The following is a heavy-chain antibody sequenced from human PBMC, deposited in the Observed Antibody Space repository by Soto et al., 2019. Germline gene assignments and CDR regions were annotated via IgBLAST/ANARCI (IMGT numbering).Heavy chain of an antibody. Sequence: EVQLLESGGGLVQPGGSLRLSCAASGFTFSSCAMSWVRQAPGKGLEWVLAISGTGDSTYYADSVKGRFTISRDNSRNTLYLQMNSLRAEDTALYYCAKMNSAYAYSHFDYWGQGTLVTVSS. CDR1: GFTFSSCA. CDR2: ISGTGDST. D-gene: IGHD3-16*01. J-gene: IGHJ4*02. V-gene: IGHV3-23*01. CDR3: AKMNSAYAYSHFDY.